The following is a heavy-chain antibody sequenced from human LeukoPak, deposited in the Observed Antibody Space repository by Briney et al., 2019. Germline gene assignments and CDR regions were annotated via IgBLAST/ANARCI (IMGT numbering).Heavy chain of an antibody. CDR1: DGSISGTAYY. V-gene: IGHV4-39*06. Sequence: SETLSLTCTVSDGSISGTAYYWGWFRQPPGKGPEWIGNIYYSGTVYYNPSLKSRVTISLDTSKNQFPLKVTSVTAADTAVYFCARVTRHETSRINYYMYVWGKGTTVTVS. CDR3: ARVTRHETSRINYYMYV. CDR2: IYYSGTV. D-gene: IGHD4-17*01. J-gene: IGHJ6*03.